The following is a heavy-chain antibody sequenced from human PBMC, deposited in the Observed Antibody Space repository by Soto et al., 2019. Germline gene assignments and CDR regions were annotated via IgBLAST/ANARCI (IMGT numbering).Heavy chain of an antibody. Sequence: QVPLVESGGGVVQPGRSLRLSCAASGFTFSSYAMHWVRQAPGKGLEWVALISYDGSDKDYADSVKGRFTISRDNSXNXLXXQMNSLRAEDTAVYYCARDYYKYYDSSGYYRSPAYWGQGTLVTVSS. J-gene: IGHJ4*02. V-gene: IGHV3-30-3*01. D-gene: IGHD3-22*01. CDR1: GFTFSSYA. CDR3: ARDYYKYYDSSGYYRSPAY. CDR2: ISYDGSDK.